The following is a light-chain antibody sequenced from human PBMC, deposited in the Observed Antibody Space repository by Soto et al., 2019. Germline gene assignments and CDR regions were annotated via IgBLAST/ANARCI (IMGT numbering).Light chain of an antibody. CDR3: QQYAYSPLT. J-gene: IGKJ4*01. CDR1: QSVGSSY. V-gene: IGKV3-20*01. Sequence: EVVLTQSPDTLSLSPGERATLSCRASQSVGSSYLAWYQQKPGLTPRLLLYEASIRATGIPDRFSGSESGRDFTFTTSRPEPEDFAVYYCQQYAYSPLTFGGGTKVEIK. CDR2: EAS.